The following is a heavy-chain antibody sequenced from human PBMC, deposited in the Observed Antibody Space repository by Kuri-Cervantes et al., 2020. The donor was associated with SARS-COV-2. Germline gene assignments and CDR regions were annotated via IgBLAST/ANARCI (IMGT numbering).Heavy chain of an antibody. CDR3: ARSSGSGDY. J-gene: IGHJ4*02. CDR2: INSDGSST. CDR1: GFTFSSYW. V-gene: IGHV3-74*01. D-gene: IGHD3-10*01. Sequence: LSLTCAASGFTFSSYWMHWVRQAPGKGLVWVSRINSDGSSTSYADSVKGRFTISRDNTKNTLYLQTNSLRAEDTAVYYCARSSGSGDYWGQGTLVTVSS.